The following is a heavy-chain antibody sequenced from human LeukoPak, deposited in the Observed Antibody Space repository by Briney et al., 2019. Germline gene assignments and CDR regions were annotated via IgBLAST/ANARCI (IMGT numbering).Heavy chain of an antibody. CDR2: INPNSGGT. V-gene: IGHV1-2*02. CDR3: ARARYDILTGYYIDNWFDP. D-gene: IGHD3-9*01. CDR1: GYTFTGYY. J-gene: IGHJ5*02. Sequence: GASVKVSCKASGYTFTGYYIHWVRQAPGQGLEWMGWINPNSGGTSYAQKFQGRVTMTRDMSTSTVYMELSSLKSDDTAVYYCARARYDILTGYYIDNWFDPWGQGTLVTVSS.